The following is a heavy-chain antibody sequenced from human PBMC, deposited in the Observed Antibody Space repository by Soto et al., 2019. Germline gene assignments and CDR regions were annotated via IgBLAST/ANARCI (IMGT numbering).Heavy chain of an antibody. CDR2: ISSISHYI. Sequence: GGSLRLSCAASGFTLNSYSMNWVRQAPGKGLEWVSTISSISHYIYYADSVRGRFTISRDNAQNSLYLQMDSLTAEDTAVYYCSRDNSLGMPSHFDYWGQGILVTVSS. CDR1: GFTLNSYS. V-gene: IGHV3-21*01. J-gene: IGHJ4*02. CDR3: SRDNSLGMPSHFDY. D-gene: IGHD7-27*01.